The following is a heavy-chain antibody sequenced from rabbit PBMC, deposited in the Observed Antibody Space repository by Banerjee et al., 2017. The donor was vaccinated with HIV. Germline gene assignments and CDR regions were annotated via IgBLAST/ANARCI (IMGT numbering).Heavy chain of an antibody. V-gene: IGHV1S40*01. D-gene: IGHD8-1*01. CDR2: IYTVHRST. Sequence: QSLEESGGDLVKPGASLTLTCTASGFSLSNNYVMSWVRQAPGKGLEWIGCIYTVHRSTYYATWAKGRFTISQTSSTTVTLQMTSLTAADTATYFCARYLLFRSDSSYFGLWGPGTLVTVS. CDR3: ARYLLFRSDSSYFGL. CDR1: GFSLSNNYV. J-gene: IGHJ4*01.